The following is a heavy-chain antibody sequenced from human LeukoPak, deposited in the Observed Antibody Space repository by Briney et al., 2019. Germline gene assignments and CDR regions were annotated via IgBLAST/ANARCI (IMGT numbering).Heavy chain of an antibody. Sequence: GASVKVSCKASGYTFTGYYMHWVRQAPGQGLEWMGWINPNSGGTNYAQKFQGRVTMTRDTSISTGYMELSRLRSDDTAVYYCARERDGYNSVDYWGQGTLVTVSS. V-gene: IGHV1-2*02. CDR3: ARERDGYNSVDY. J-gene: IGHJ4*02. D-gene: IGHD5-24*01. CDR1: GYTFTGYY. CDR2: INPNSGGT.